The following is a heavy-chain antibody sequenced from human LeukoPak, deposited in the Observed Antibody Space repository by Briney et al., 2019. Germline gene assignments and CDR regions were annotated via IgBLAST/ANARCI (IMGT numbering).Heavy chain of an antibody. J-gene: IGHJ4*03. D-gene: IGHD6-13*01. CDR3: ARSASSWPFDY. CDR1: GGSISSYY. CDR2: IYYSGST. V-gene: IGHV4-59*06. Sequence: SETLSLTCTVSGGSISSYYWSWLRQHPGKGLEWIGYIYYSGSTYYNPSLKSRISISVDTSKNQFSLELSPVTAADTAVYYCARSASSWPFDYWGQGTTVTVSS.